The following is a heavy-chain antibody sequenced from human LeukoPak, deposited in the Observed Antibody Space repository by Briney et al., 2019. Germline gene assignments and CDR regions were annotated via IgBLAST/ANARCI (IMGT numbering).Heavy chain of an antibody. CDR3: ARSNRYCSGGSCHFDY. V-gene: IGHV5-51*01. D-gene: IGHD2-15*01. Sequence: GESLKISCKGSGYSFTSYWIGWVRQMPGKGLEWMGIIYPGDSDTRYSPSFQGQVTISADKSNSTAYLQWSSLKASDTAMYYCARSNRYCSGGSCHFDYWGQGTLVTVSS. CDR2: IYPGDSDT. CDR1: GYSFTSYW. J-gene: IGHJ4*02.